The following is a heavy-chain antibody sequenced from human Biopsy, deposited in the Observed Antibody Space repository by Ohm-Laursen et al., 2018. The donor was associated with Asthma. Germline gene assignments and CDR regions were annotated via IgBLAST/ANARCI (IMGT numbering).Heavy chain of an antibody. J-gene: IGHJ3*02. CDR2: MSLDGRQT. V-gene: IGHV3-30*18. D-gene: IGHD3-3*01. CDR3: AKERYYDFWSGYPI. Sequence: LPSAASGFPFRKNDLYWVRQAPGQGPGRGGGMSLDGRQTYYADSVKGRFTISRDNSKNTLYLQMNSLRAEDTAVYYCAKERYYDFWSGYPIWGQGTMVTVSS. CDR1: GFPFRKND.